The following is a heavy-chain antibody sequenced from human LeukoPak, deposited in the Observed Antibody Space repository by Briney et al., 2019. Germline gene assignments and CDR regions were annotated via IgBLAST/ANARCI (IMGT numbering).Heavy chain of an antibody. CDR1: GSSIISSSYY. J-gene: IGHJ4*02. CDR2: IYYSGST. V-gene: IGHV4-39*01. CDR3: ARRGGNGGGDYYFDY. D-gene: IGHD2-21*02. Sequence: SETLSLTCTVSGSSIISSSYYWGWIRQPPGKGLEWIGSIYYSGSTYYNPSLKSRVTISVDTSKNQFSLKLSSVTAADTAVYYCARRGGNGGGDYYFDYWGQGTLVTVSS.